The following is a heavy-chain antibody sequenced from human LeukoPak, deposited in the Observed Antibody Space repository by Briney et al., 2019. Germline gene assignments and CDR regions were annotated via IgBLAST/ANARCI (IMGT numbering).Heavy chain of an antibody. CDR1: GFTFSSYW. V-gene: IGHV3-48*04. CDR2: ISSSGSTI. J-gene: IGHJ4*02. D-gene: IGHD3-9*01. CDR3: ARDIDSGRYFDWLVDY. Sequence: PGGSLRLSCAASGFTFSSYWMSWVRQAPGKGLEWVSYISSSGSTIYYADSVKGRFTISRDNAKNSLYLQMNSLRAEDTAVYYCARDIDSGRYFDWLVDYWGQGTLVTVSS.